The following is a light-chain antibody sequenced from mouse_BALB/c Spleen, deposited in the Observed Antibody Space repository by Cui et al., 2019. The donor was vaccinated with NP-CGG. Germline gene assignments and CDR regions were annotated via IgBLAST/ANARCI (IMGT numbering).Light chain of an antibody. J-gene: IGLJ1*01. CDR1: TGAVTTSNY. CDR3: ALWYSNHWV. V-gene: IGLV1*01. CDR2: GTN. Sequence: AVVTQESAHTISPGEKVTLTCRSSTGAVTTSNYANWVQEKPDHLFTGLIGGTNNRAPGVPARFSGSLIGDKAALTITGAQTEDEAIYFCALWYSNHWVFGGGTKLTVL.